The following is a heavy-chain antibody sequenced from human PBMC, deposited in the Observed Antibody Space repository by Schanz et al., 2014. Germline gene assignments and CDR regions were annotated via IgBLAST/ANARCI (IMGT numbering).Heavy chain of an antibody. CDR3: ARVKYCTITRCYRTETEGIYYMDV. CDR1: GFSFTTYA. V-gene: IGHV3-23*01. D-gene: IGHD2-2*01. Sequence: EVQLLESGGGLVQPGGSLRLSCASSGFSFTTYAMSWVRQAPGKGLEWVSSISSGGGSTYYADSVKGRFTISRDNSKNTLYLQMKSLRAEDTAVYYCARVKYCTITRCYRTETEGIYYMDVWGKGTPVAVSS. J-gene: IGHJ6*03. CDR2: ISSGGGST.